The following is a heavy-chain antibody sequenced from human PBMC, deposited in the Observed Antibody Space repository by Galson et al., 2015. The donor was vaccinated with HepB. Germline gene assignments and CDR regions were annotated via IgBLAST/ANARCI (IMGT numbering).Heavy chain of an antibody. CDR2: INPNSGGT. D-gene: IGHD6-13*01. CDR3: ARDSSSDHRELDY. V-gene: IGHV1-2*06. J-gene: IGHJ4*02. CDR1: GYTFTGYY. Sequence: SVKVSCKASGYTFTGYYMHWVRQAPGQGLEWMGRINPNSGGTNYAQKFQGRVTMTRDTSISTAYMELSRLRSDDTAVYYCARDSSSDHRELDYWGQGTLVTVSS.